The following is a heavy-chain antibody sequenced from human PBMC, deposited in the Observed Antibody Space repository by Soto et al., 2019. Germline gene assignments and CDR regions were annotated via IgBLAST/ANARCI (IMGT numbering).Heavy chain of an antibody. J-gene: IGHJ5*02. Sequence: QVQLVESGGGVVQPGRSLRLSCAASGFTFSNYAMHWVRQAPGKGLEWVAVISYDGNNKYNADSVKGRFTISRDNSKNTLDLQMNSLRAEDTAVYYCATYGPAISWGQGSLVTVSS. CDR2: ISYDGNNK. V-gene: IGHV3-30-3*01. CDR3: ATYGPAIS. D-gene: IGHD3-10*01. CDR1: GFTFSNYA.